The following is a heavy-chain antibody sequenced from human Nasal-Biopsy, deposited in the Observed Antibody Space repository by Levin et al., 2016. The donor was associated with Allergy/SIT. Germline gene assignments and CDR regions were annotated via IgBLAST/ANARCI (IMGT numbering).Heavy chain of an antibody. CDR2: ISYDVSNK. CDR3: AKASAIFGVVIEDWFDA. Sequence: LKISCAASGFTFSNYVMHWVRQAPGKGLEWVAVISYDVSNKNYADSVKGRFTISRDNSKNTLYLEMNSLRAEDTAVYYCAKASAIFGVVIEDWFDAWGQGTLVTVSS. J-gene: IGHJ5*02. D-gene: IGHD3-3*01. V-gene: IGHV3-30*18. CDR1: GFTFSNYV.